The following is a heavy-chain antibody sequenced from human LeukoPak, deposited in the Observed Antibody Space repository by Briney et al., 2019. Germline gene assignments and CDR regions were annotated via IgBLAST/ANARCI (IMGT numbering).Heavy chain of an antibody. CDR1: GGSFSGYY. CDR2: INQSGGT. Sequence: SETLSLTCTVYGGSFSGYYWSWIRQPPGKGLEWIGKINQSGGTSYNPSLKSRVTISVDTSKNQFSLKLGSVTAADTAVYYCAREKSSGGYDYDAFDIWGQGTMVTVSS. J-gene: IGHJ3*02. D-gene: IGHD6-19*01. V-gene: IGHV4-34*01. CDR3: AREKSSGGYDYDAFDI.